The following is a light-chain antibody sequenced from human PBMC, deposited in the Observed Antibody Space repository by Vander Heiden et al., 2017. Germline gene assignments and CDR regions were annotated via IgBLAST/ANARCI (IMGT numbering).Light chain of an antibody. CDR1: QSVSSN. J-gene: IGKJ5*01. CDR2: GAS. V-gene: IGKV3-15*01. Sequence: EIVMTQSPATLSVSPGERATLSCRASQSVSSNLAWYQQKPGQAPRLLIYGASTRATGIPDRFSGSGSGTEFTLTSSSRQSEDFAVYYWQQDNTLHTFGQGTLLEIK. CDR3: QQDNTLHT.